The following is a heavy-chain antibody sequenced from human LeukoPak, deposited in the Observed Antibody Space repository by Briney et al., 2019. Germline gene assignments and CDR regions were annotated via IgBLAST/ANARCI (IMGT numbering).Heavy chain of an antibody. CDR3: AREPRSRTLDY. D-gene: IGHD2-15*01. Sequence: GGSLRLSCAASGFTFSTYSMNWVRQAPGKGLEWVSSISSTSSYIYYADSVKGRFTISRDNAKNSLYLEMNSLRAEDTAVYYCAREPRSRTLDYWGQGTLVTVSS. CDR1: GFTFSTYS. V-gene: IGHV3-21*01. CDR2: ISSTSSYI. J-gene: IGHJ4*02.